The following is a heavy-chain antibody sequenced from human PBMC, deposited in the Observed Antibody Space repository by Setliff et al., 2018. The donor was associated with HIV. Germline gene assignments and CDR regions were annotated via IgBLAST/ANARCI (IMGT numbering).Heavy chain of an antibody. D-gene: IGHD3-10*01. V-gene: IGHV4-39*07. CDR1: GGSVSSGSYY. CDR2: INHRGIT. J-gene: IGHJ5*02. Sequence: SETLSLTCTVSGGSVSSGSYYWSWIRQPPGKGLEWIGSINHRGITYYNPSLKSRVTISVDTSNNQFSLYLNSVTAADTAVYYCVRVHWFDPWGQGTLVTVSS. CDR3: VRVHWFDP.